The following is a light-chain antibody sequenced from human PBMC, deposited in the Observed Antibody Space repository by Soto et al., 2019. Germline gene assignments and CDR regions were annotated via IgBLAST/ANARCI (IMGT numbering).Light chain of an antibody. V-gene: IGKV3D-15*01. CDR2: GAS. CDR1: QSFRGL. CDR3: QQYNNWPLT. Sequence: EVVLTQSPVTLSLSPGERATLSCRASQSFRGLLAWYQQKPGQAPRLLIYGASSRATGIPDRFSGSVSGTEFTLTITSLQSEDFAVYWCQQYNNWPLTFGPGTQREIK. J-gene: IGKJ5*01.